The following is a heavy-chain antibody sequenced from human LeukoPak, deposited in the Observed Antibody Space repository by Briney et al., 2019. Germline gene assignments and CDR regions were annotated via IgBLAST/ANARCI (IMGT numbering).Heavy chain of an antibody. CDR2: INPNSGGT. Sequence: ASVKVSCKASGYTFTNFGFTWVRQAPGQGFEWMGWINPNSGGTNYAQKFQGRVTMTRDTSISTAYMELSRLRSDDTAVYYCARSRSRDCSSTSCYSYGLDYWGQGTLVTVSS. J-gene: IGHJ4*02. CDR3: ARSRSRDCSSTSCYSYGLDY. D-gene: IGHD2-2*01. V-gene: IGHV1-2*02. CDR1: GYTFTNFG.